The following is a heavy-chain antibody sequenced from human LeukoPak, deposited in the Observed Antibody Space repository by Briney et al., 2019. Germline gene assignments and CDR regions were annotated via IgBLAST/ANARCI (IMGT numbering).Heavy chain of an antibody. CDR1: GGPFSNYD. J-gene: IGHJ6*02. CDR3: ARVLLGFGEGPAPNYYFYAMDI. V-gene: IGHV4-34*01. D-gene: IGHD3-10*01. Sequence: KPSETLSLTCAVSGGPFSNYDWSWIRQPPGKGLEWIGEVNHSGSTNSNPSLKSRVTISVDSSKRRFSLKLRSVTAADTAVYYCARVLLGFGEGPAPNYYFYAMDIWGQGTTVTVSS. CDR2: VNHSGST.